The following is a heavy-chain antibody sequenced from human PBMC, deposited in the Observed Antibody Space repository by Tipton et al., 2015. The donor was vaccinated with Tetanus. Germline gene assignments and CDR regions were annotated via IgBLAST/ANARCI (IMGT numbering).Heavy chain of an antibody. CDR2: VSAENGIT. Sequence: QLVQSGAEVKKPGASVKVSCKTSGYTFSSYGISWVRQAPGQGLEWMGWVSAENGITSYAESLQERVTMTTDTATSTAYMELRSLRSDDTAVYFCAREEGGDRSSRKYSNYYGMDVWGQGTTVSVSS. CDR3: AREEGGDRSSRKYSNYYGMDV. V-gene: IGHV1-18*04. J-gene: IGHJ6*02. CDR1: GYTFSSYG. D-gene: IGHD3-16*01.